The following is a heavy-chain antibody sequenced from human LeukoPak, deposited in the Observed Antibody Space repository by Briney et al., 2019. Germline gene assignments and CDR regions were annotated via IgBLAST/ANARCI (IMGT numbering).Heavy chain of an antibody. J-gene: IGHJ4*02. CDR3: ANGSPPRYTVTFDY. CDR1: GFTFSSYW. Sequence: PGGSLRLSCAASGFTFSSYWMSWVRQAPGKGLEWVANIKQDGSEKYYVDSVKGRFTISRDNAKNSMYLQMNSLRAEDTAVYYCANGSPPRYTVTFDYWGQGTLVTVSS. D-gene: IGHD4-17*01. V-gene: IGHV3-7*01. CDR2: IKQDGSEK.